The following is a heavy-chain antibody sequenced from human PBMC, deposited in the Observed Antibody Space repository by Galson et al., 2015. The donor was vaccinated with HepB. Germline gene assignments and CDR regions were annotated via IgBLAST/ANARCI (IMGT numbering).Heavy chain of an antibody. CDR1: GFTFSDYY. CDR3: ARGGTAMAWGYYYGMDV. D-gene: IGHD5-18*01. V-gene: IGHV3-11*06. J-gene: IGHJ6*02. Sequence: SLRLSCAASGFTFSDYYMSWIRQAPGKGLEWVSYISSSSSYTNYADSVKGRFTISRDNAKNSLYLQMNSLRAEDTAVYYCARGGTAMAWGYYYGMDVWGQGTTVTVSS. CDR2: ISSSSSYT.